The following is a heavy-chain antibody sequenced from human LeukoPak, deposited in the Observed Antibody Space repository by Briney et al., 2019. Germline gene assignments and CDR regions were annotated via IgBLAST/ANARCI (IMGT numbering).Heavy chain of an antibody. D-gene: IGHD6-13*01. CDR3: ARGESSSWTD. Sequence: PSETLSLTCTVSGGSISSYYWSWIRQPPGKGLERIACIYYSGSTNYNPSLKSRVTISVDTSKNQFSLKLSSVTAADTAVYYCARGESSSWTDWGQGTLVTVSS. CDR1: GGSISSYY. V-gene: IGHV4-59*01. J-gene: IGHJ4*02. CDR2: IYYSGST.